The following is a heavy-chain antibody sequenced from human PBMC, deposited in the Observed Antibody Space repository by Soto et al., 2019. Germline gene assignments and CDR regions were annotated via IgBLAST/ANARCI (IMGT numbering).Heavy chain of an antibody. Sequence: SETLSLTCAVYGGSFSGYYWSWIRQPPGKGLEWIGEINHSGSTNYNPSLKSRVTISVDTSKNQFSLKLSSVTAADTAVYYCARGGRYGSGSYYRVFSRGPIDYWGQGTLVTVSS. J-gene: IGHJ4*02. D-gene: IGHD3-10*01. CDR2: INHSGST. CDR3: ARGGRYGSGSYYRVFSRGPIDY. V-gene: IGHV4-34*01. CDR1: GGSFSGYY.